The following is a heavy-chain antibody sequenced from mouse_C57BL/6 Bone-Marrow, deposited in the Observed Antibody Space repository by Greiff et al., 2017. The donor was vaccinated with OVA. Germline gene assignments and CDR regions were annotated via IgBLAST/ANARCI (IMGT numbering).Heavy chain of an antibody. J-gene: IGHJ2*01. CDR1: GYTFTDYY. CDR2: INPYNGGT. Sequence: SGPVLVKPGASVKMSCKASGYTFTDYYMNWVKQSHGKSLEWIGVINPYNGGTSYNQKFKGKATLTVDKSSSTAYMELNSLTSEDSAVYYCARGSGYVDFDYWGQGTTLTVSS. D-gene: IGHD3-2*02. CDR3: ARGSGYVDFDY. V-gene: IGHV1-19*01.